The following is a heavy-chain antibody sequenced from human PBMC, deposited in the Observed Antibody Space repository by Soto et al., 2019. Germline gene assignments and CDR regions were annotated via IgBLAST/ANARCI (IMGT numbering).Heavy chain of an antibody. J-gene: IGHJ4*02. D-gene: IGHD2-2*01. CDR3: ARGYCSSIGCSHYFDY. CDR1: GYTFTGNY. CDR2: INPTTGDT. Sequence: ASVKVSCKASGYTFTGNYLHWVRQAPGQGLEWMGWINPTTGDTKSTQKFQGRVTMTWDTAISTAYMDLSRLRSDDTAIYFCARGYCSSIGCSHYFDYWGQGTLVTVSS. V-gene: IGHV1-2*02.